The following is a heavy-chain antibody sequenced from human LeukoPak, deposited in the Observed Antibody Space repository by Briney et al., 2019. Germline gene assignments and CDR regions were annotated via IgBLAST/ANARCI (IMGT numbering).Heavy chain of an antibody. CDR3: ARHDSSGSSGTYYSVDY. V-gene: IGHV4-38-2*01. D-gene: IGHD3-10*01. CDR1: GYSIYSNFY. CDR2: IYHSGSS. Sequence: SETLSLTCAVSGYSIYSNFYWGWIRQPPGKGLEWIGSIYHSGSSYYNPSLKSRVTISMATSNNQFSLKPTSVTAADTAIYYCARHDSSGSSGTYYSVDYWGQGTLVTVSS. J-gene: IGHJ4*02.